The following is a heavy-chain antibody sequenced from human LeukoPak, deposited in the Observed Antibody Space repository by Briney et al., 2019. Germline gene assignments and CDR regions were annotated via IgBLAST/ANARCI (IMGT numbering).Heavy chain of an antibody. V-gene: IGHV4-59*08. CDR3: ARNWGAAGWDNYNGMDV. CDR2: IYYSGST. J-gene: IGHJ6*02. Sequence: SETLSLTCTVSGDSISSYYWNWIRQPPGKGLEWIGFIYYSGSTNYNPSLKSRVTISEDTPKNQFYLKLTPATAADTAVYYCARNWGAAGWDNYNGMDVWGQGTTVIVSS. D-gene: IGHD7-27*01. CDR1: GDSISSYY.